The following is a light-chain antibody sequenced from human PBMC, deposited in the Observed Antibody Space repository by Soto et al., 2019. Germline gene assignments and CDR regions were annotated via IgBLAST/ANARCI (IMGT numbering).Light chain of an antibody. CDR1: SSDVGGYNY. CDR3: SSYTSSSTWV. CDR2: EVK. Sequence: QSALTQPASVSGSPGQSITISCTGTSSDVGGYNYVSWYQQHPDKAPKLMIYEVKYRPSGISNRLSGSKSGNTASLTISGLQAEHEAVYYGSSYTSSSTWVFGRGTKLTVL. J-gene: IGLJ3*02. V-gene: IGLV2-14*01.